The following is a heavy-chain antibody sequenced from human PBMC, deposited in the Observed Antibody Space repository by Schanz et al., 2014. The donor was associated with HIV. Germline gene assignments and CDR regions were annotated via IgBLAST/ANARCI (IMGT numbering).Heavy chain of an antibody. CDR3: AKTSYGWYFDY. D-gene: IGHD6-19*01. V-gene: IGHV3-23*01. CDR2: MRGSDDST. CDR1: GFTFSTTA. J-gene: IGHJ4*02. Sequence: AASGFTFSTTAMSWVRQAPGKGLEWVSGMRGSDDSTFYADSVKGRFTISRDNSKNTLYFQMNSLRAEDTAIYYCAKTSYGWYFDYWGQGTLVTVSS.